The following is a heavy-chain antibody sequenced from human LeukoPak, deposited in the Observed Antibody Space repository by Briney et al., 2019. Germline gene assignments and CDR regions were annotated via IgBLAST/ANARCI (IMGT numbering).Heavy chain of an antibody. Sequence: GGSLRLSCAASGFTFSSYWMIWVRQAPGKGLEWVANIKQDGSEKYYVDSVKGRFTISRDNAKNSLYLQMNSLRAEDTAVYYCATSSGYYLDYFDYWGQGTLVTVSS. CDR3: ATSSGYYLDYFDY. D-gene: IGHD3-22*01. CDR2: IKQDGSEK. V-gene: IGHV3-7*01. CDR1: GFTFSSYW. J-gene: IGHJ4*02.